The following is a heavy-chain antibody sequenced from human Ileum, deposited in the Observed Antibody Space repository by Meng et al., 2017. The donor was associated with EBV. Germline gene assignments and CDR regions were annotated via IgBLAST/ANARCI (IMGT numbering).Heavy chain of an antibody. V-gene: IGHV2-5*01. CDR2: IYWNDDK. J-gene: IGHJ4*02. CDR3: ARRPGSPSSRFDY. Sequence: QIPLKESGSTLVKPTQTLTLTCSFSGFSLTSSGVGVGWIRQPPGKALEWLALIYWNDDKRYSPSLKSRLTVTRDTSKNQVVLTLTSVDPVDTATYYCARRPGSPSSRFDYWGQGTLVTVSS. CDR1: GFSLTSSGVG. D-gene: IGHD6-6*01.